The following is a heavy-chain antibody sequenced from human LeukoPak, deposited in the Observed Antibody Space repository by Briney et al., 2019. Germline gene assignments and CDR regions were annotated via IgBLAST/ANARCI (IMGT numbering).Heavy chain of an antibody. D-gene: IGHD6-19*01. Sequence: ASVKASCKASGYTFTGYYMHWVRQAPGQGLEWMGWINPNSGGTNYAQKFQGRVTMTRDTSISTAYMELSRLRSDDTAVYYCARSTNFSSGLGWWGQGTLVSVCS. CDR1: GYTFTGYY. J-gene: IGHJ4*02. V-gene: IGHV1-2*02. CDR3: ARSTNFSSGLGW. CDR2: INPNSGGT.